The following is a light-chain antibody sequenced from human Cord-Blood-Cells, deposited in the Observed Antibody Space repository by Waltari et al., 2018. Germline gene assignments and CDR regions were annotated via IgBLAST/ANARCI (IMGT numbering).Light chain of an antibody. Sequence: QSALTQPASVSGSPGQSITISCPGTSSDGGGYNYVSWYQQHPGKAPKLMIYDVSNRPSGVSNRFSGSKSGNTASLTISGLQAEDEADYYCSSYTSSSPVVFGGGTKLTVL. V-gene: IGLV2-14*01. CDR2: DVS. CDR3: SSYTSSSPVV. J-gene: IGLJ2*01. CDR1: SSDGGGYNY.